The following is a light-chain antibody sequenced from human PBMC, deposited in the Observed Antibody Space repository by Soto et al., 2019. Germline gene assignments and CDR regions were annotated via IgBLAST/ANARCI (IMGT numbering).Light chain of an antibody. V-gene: IGLV2-23*01. J-gene: IGLJ2*01. CDR3: SSYADTSTLV. CDR1: SSDVGSYNL. Sequence: QSVLTQPASVSGSPGQSITISCTGTSSDVGSYNLVSWYQQHAGKAPKLMIYEGSKRPSGVSNRFSGSKSDNTASLTISGLQAEDEADYYCSSYADTSTLVFGAGTKLTVL. CDR2: EGS.